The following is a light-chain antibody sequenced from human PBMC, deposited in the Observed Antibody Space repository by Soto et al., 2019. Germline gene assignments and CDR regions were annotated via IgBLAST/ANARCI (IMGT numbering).Light chain of an antibody. V-gene: IGKV1-27*01. CDR1: QGISTY. CDR3: QKYNSAPDT. Sequence: DIQMTQSPSSLSASVGDSVTITCRASQGISTYFAWYQQKPGKVPKLLIYAASTLQSGVPSRFSGSGSGTDFTLTISSLQPEDVATYYCQKYNSAPDTFGPGTKVDIK. CDR2: AAS. J-gene: IGKJ3*01.